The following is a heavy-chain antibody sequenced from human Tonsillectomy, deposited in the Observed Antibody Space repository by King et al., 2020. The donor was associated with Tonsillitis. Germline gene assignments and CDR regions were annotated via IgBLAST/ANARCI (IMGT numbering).Heavy chain of an antibody. J-gene: IGHJ5*02. V-gene: IGHV3-21*01. CDR1: GFTFSSYS. CDR2: ISSSSSYI. D-gene: IGHD1-1*01. Sequence: VQLVESGGGLVKPGGSLRLSCAASGFTFSSYSMNWVRQAPGKGLEWVSSISSSSSYIYYADSVKGRFTISRDTAKNSRNLQMNSLRAEDTAVYYCARDGTERSGNWFDPWGQGTLVTVSS. CDR3: ARDGTERSGNWFDP.